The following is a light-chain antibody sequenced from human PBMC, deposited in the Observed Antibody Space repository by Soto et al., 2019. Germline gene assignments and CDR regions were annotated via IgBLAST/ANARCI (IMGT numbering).Light chain of an antibody. J-gene: IGLJ2*01. CDR1: SSNIGNNY. CDR2: DNN. CDR3: GTWDSSLSAVX. Sequence: QSVLTQPPSVSAAPGQKVTISCSGSSSNIGNNYVSWYQQLPGTAPKLLIYDNNKRPSGIPDRFSGSKSGTSATLGITGLQTGDEADYYCGTWDSSLSAVXFGGGTKVTV. V-gene: IGLV1-51*01.